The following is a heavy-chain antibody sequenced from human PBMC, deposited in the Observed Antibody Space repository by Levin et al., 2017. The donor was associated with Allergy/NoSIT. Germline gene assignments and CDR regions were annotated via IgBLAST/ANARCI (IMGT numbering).Heavy chain of an antibody. CDR3: ARSRGSNAFFDF. CDR2: TYHTGAT. J-gene: IGHJ4*02. D-gene: IGHD6-13*01. CDR1: GGSISSGGYS. Sequence: PSETLSLTCTVSGGSISSGGYSWSWIRQPPGEGLEWIGYTYHTGATSYSPSFKSRVTISVDRSKNQFSLTLTSVTAADTAVYYCARSRGSNAFFDFWCQGSLVPVSS. V-gene: IGHV4-30-2*01.